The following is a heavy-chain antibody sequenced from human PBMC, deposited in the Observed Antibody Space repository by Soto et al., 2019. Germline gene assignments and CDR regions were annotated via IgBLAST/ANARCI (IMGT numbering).Heavy chain of an antibody. J-gene: IGHJ5*02. Sequence: ASVKVSCKASGYTFTSYDINWVRQATGQGLEWMGWMNPNSGNTGYAQKFQGRDTMTRNTSIITTYMELSSLRYEDTAVYYCARDRGVGYYYDSIGYCYDWFDPWGQGTLVTVSS. V-gene: IGHV1-8*01. CDR3: ARDRGVGYYYDSIGYCYDWFDP. CDR2: MNPNSGNT. CDR1: GYTFTSYD. D-gene: IGHD3-22*01.